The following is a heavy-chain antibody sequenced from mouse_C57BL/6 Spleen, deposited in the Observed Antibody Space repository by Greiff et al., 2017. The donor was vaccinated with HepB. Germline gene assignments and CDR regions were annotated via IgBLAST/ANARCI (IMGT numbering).Heavy chain of an antibody. Sequence: VQLVESGAELARPGASVKMSCKASGYTFTSYTMHWVKQRPGQGLEWIGYINPSSGYTKYNQKFKDKATLTADKSSSTAYMQLSSLTSEDSAVYYCARKDYGSPFAYWGQGTLVTVSA. D-gene: IGHD1-1*01. V-gene: IGHV1-4*01. CDR3: ARKDYGSPFAY. CDR2: INPSSGYT. J-gene: IGHJ3*01. CDR1: GYTFTSYT.